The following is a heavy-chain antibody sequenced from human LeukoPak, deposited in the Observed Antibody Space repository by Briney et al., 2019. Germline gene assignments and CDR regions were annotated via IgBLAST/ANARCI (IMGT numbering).Heavy chain of an antibody. CDR3: AKDIHPGLDSGASCCFDY. CDR1: GYTFSRHG. J-gene: IGHJ4*02. V-gene: IGHV1-18*01. CDR2: VSGYNGNT. D-gene: IGHD3-22*01. Sequence: ASVKVSCKTSGYTFSRHGITWVRQAPGQGLEWMGWVSGYNGNTNYAQNVQGRVTMSTDTSTNTAYMELRSLRSDDTAVYYCAKDIHPGLDSGASCCFDYWGQGTPVTVSS.